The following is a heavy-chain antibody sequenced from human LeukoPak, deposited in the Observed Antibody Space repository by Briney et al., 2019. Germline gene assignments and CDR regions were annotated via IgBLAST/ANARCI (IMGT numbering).Heavy chain of an antibody. CDR1: GFTFSSYG. D-gene: IGHD1-26*01. J-gene: IGHJ4*02. V-gene: IGHV3-33*01. CDR2: IWYDGSNK. Sequence: GGSLRLSCAASGFTFSSYGMHWVRQAPGKGLEWVAVIWYDGSNKYYADSVKGRFTISRDNSKNTLYLQMNSLRAEDTAVYYCAREEGELPHYYFDYWGQGTLVAVSS. CDR3: AREEGELPHYYFDY.